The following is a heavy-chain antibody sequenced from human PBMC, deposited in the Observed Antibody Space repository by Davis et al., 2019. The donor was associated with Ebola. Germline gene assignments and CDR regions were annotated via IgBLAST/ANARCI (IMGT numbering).Heavy chain of an antibody. V-gene: IGHV5-51*01. Sequence: GGSLRLSCKVSGYSFTTYWIGWVRQMPGKSLEWMGTVYPGDSDTRYSPSFQGHVTISAEKSSNTAYLQWSSLKASDTATYYCAKLGRSSDYYGRHFDWWGQGTRVTVSS. D-gene: IGHD2-21*02. CDR1: GYSFTTYW. CDR2: VYPGDSDT. CDR3: AKLGRSSDYYGRHFDW. J-gene: IGHJ4*02.